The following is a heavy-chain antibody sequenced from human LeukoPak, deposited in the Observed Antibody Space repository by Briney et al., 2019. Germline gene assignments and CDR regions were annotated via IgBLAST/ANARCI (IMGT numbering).Heavy chain of an antibody. CDR2: ISHSGIT. CDR1: GGSLSDYY. CDR3: AGETIAAAGRGTSFDY. Sequence: SETLSLTCTVSGGSLSDYYWSWIRQPPGMGLEWIGYISHSGITDYNPSLKSRVTISVDTSKNQFSLKVGSVTAADTAVYYCAGETIAAAGRGTSFDYWGQGTLVTVSS. V-gene: IGHV4-59*01. D-gene: IGHD6-13*01. J-gene: IGHJ4*02.